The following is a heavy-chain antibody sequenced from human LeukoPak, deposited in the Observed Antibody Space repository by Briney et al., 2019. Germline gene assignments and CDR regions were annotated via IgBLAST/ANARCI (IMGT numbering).Heavy chain of an antibody. D-gene: IGHD2-8*01. V-gene: IGHV1-46*01. CDR2: INPSGGNT. J-gene: IGHJ6*02. Sequence: ASVKVSCKASGYTFTSYYMLWVRQAPGQGLEWMGIINPSGGNTTYAQKFQGRVTMTRDTSTTTVYMELSSLRSEDTAVYYCARLSGVRTYYYYGMDVWGQGTTVTVSS. CDR3: ARLSGVRTYYYYGMDV. CDR1: GYTFTSYY.